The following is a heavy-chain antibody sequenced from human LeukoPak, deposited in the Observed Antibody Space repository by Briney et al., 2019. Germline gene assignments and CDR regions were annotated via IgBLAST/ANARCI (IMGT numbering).Heavy chain of an antibody. V-gene: IGHV1-18*01. J-gene: IGHJ4*02. CDR1: GYTFTNYD. D-gene: IGHD6-13*01. CDR3: ATLGDGSSDIDY. Sequence: ASVKVSCKASGYTFTNYDISWVRQAPGQGLEWMGWISAHNGNTNYAQKLQDRVTMTTDTSTSTAYMELRNLTSDDTAVYYCATLGDGSSDIDYWGQGTLVTVSS. CDR2: ISAHNGNT.